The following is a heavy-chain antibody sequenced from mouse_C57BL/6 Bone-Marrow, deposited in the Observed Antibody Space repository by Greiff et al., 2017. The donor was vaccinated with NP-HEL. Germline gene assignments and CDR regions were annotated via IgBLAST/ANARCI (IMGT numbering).Heavy chain of an antibody. CDR1: GYTFTSYW. J-gene: IGHJ1*03. V-gene: IGHV1-64*01. D-gene: IGHD2-4*01. Sequence: VQLQQSGAELVKPGASVKLSCTASGYTFTSYWMHWVKQRPGQGLEWIGMIHPNSGSTYYNEKFKSKATLTVDKSSSTAYMQLSSLTSEDAAVDYDADYLYWYFDVGGTGTAITVTS. CDR3: ADYLYWYFDV. CDR2: IHPNSGST.